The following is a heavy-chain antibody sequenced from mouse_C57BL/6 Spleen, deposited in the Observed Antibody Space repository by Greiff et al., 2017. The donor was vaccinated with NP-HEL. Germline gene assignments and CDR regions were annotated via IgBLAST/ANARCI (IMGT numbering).Heavy chain of an antibody. J-gene: IGHJ4*01. CDR3: ARSGTTVVAHYYAMDY. CDR2: ISYDGSN. CDR1: GYSITSGYY. Sequence: EVKLMESGPGLVKPSQSLSLTCSVTGYSITSGYYWNWIRQFPGNKLEWMGYISYDGSNNYNPSLKNRISITRDTSKNQFFLKLNSVTTEDTATYYCARSGTTVVAHYYAMDYWGQGTSVTVSS. D-gene: IGHD1-1*01. V-gene: IGHV3-6*01.